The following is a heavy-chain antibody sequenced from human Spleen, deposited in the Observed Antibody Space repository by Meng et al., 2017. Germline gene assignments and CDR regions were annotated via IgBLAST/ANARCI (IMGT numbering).Heavy chain of an antibody. CDR3: AKEIRPNDY. D-gene: IGHD3-16*01. CDR1: GFTFSSYA. Sequence: GESLKISCAASGFTFSSYAMHWVRQAPGKGLEWVAVISYDGSIKYYADSVKGRFTVSRDNSKNTLYLQMNNLRAQDTAIYYCAKEIRPNDYWGQGTLVTVSS. J-gene: IGHJ4*02. CDR2: ISYDGSIK. V-gene: IGHV3-30*04.